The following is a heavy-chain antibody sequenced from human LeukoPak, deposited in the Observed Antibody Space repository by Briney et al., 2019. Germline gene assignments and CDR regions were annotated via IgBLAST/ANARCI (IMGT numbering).Heavy chain of an antibody. J-gene: IGHJ4*02. D-gene: IGHD1-26*01. CDR2: INPSGGST. CDR1: GYTFTGYY. V-gene: IGHV1-46*01. CDR3: ARGRYSGSYTLFDY. Sequence: ASVKVSCYASGYTFTGYYMHWVRQAPGQGLEWMGIINPSGGSTSYAQKFQDRVTMTRDTSTSTAYMELRSLRSDDTAMYYCARGRYSGSYTLFDYWGQGILVTVSS.